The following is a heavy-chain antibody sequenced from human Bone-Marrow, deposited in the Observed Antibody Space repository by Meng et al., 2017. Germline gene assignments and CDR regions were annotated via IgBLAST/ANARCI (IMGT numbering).Heavy chain of an antibody. CDR3: ARNWRGSDY. J-gene: IGHJ4*02. Sequence: ASVKVSCKTSGYTFTDHSMHWVRQAPGQGLEWLGWINPKSGVTIYAQKFQDRVTMTSDTSINTVYMELSRLRSDDTAVYHCARNWRGSDYWGQGTLVTVSS. CDR1: GYTFTDHS. D-gene: IGHD1-1*01. CDR2: INPKSGVT. V-gene: IGHV1-2*02.